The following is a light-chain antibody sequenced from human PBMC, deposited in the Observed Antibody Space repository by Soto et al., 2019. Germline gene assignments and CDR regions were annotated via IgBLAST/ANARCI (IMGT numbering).Light chain of an antibody. CDR3: QSYASSLSGSYV. Sequence: QSVLTQPPSVSGAPGQRVTISCTGSSSNIGAGYDVHSYQQLPGTAPKLLFYGNSNRPSGVPDRFSGSKSGTSASLAITGLQAEDEAVYYCQSYASSLSGSYVFGSGTKVTVL. CDR1: SSNIGAGYD. J-gene: IGLJ1*01. CDR2: GNS. V-gene: IGLV1-40*01.